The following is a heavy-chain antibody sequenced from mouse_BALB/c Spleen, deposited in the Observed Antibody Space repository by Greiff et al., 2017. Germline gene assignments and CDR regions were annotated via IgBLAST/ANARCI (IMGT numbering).Heavy chain of an antibody. V-gene: IGHV5-6*02. CDR3: ARHNRYWYFDV. D-gene: IGHD1-3*01. CDR2: ISSGGSYT. CDR1: GFTFSSYG. Sequence: EVMLVESGGDLVKPGGSLKLSCAASGFTFSSYGMSWVRQTPDKRLEWVATISSGGSYTYYPDSVKGRFTISRDNAKNTLYLQMSSLKSEDTAMYYCARHNRYWYFDVWGAGTTVTVSS. J-gene: IGHJ1*01.